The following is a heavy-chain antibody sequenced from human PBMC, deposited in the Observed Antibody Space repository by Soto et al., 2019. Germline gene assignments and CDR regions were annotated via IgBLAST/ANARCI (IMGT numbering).Heavy chain of an antibody. Sequence: GGYLGISCAASGFTFSSYSMNWVRQAPGKGLEWMALILHDGSAEYYADSVKGRFTISRDNSKNTLYLQMNSLTAEDTAVYYCARSRYCYSFYLYYVMYGRGQRTTVTVS. V-gene: IGHV3-30*03. J-gene: IGHJ6*02. D-gene: IGHD2-15*01. CDR2: ILHDGSAE. CDR1: GFTFSSYS. CDR3: ARSRYCYSFYLYYVMYG.